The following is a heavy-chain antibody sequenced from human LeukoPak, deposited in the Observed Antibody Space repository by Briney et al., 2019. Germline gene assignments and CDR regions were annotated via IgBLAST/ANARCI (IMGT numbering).Heavy chain of an antibody. CDR3: ARSRFLEWLVLDY. V-gene: IGHV4-31*03. D-gene: IGHD3-3*01. Sequence: SETLSLTCTVSGGSISSGGYYWRWIRQHPGKGLEWIGYIYYSGTTYYNPSLKSRVTISVDTSKNQFSLKLSSVTAADTAVYYCARSRFLEWLVLDYWGQGTLVTVSS. CDR1: GGSISSGGYY. J-gene: IGHJ4*02. CDR2: IYYSGTT.